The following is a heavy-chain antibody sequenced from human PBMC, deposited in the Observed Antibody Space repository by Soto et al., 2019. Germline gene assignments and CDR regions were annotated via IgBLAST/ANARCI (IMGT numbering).Heavy chain of an antibody. CDR3: ARAPPSGSFSLTPRY. D-gene: IGHD1-26*01. J-gene: IGHJ4*02. CDR1: GYSFHNFG. CDR2: ISGQSAKT. Sequence: QVQLVQSGPEVKKPGASVKVSCKASGYSFHNFGIIWVRQAPGQGLEWMGWISGQSAKTNYAQKFQGKVTMTTDTSTSTAYMELNTLTSDDRAMYYCARAPPSGSFSLTPRYWGQGTLVTVSS. V-gene: IGHV1-18*04.